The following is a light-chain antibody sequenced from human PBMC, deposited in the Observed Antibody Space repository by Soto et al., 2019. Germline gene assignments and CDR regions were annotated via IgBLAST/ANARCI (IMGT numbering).Light chain of an antibody. V-gene: IGLV2-8*01. J-gene: IGLJ1*01. CDR2: EVT. Sequence: QSALTQPPSASGSPGQSVTISCTGTSSDVGGYNYVSWYQQRPGQAPQLILYEVTKRPSGVPGRFSGSKSGNTASLTVSGLQAEDEADYYCNSYAGSNIYVFGTGTKVTVL. CDR3: NSYAGSNIYV. CDR1: SSDVGGYNY.